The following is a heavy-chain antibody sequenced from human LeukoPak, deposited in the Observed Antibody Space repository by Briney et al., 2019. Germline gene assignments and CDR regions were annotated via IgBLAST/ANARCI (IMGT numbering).Heavy chain of an antibody. Sequence: SETLSLTCAVSGGSITNYYWNWVRQPPGKGLEWIGYIYYSGSTNYNPSLKSRVTISVDTSKNQFSLKLSSVTAADTAVYYCAREGGSEDYYDSSGYYLNWFDPWGQGTLVTVSS. J-gene: IGHJ5*02. V-gene: IGHV4-59*01. CDR3: AREGGSEDYYDSSGYYLNWFDP. CDR2: IYYSGST. D-gene: IGHD3-22*01. CDR1: GGSITNYY.